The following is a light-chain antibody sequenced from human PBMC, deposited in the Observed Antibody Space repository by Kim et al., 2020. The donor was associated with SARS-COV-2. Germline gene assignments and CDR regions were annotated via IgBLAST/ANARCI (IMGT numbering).Light chain of an antibody. CDR1: QDIRSD. Sequence: SASVGDRVTITCRASQDIRSDLGWYQQKPGKAPKRLIYAASTLQSGVPPRFSGSGSGREFTLTISSLQPEDFATYYCLQHNAYPRTFGQGTKLEI. CDR3: LQHNAYPRT. CDR2: AAS. J-gene: IGKJ1*01. V-gene: IGKV1-17*01.